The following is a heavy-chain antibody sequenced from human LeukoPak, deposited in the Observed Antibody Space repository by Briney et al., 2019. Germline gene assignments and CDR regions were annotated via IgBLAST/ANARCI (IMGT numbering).Heavy chain of an antibody. D-gene: IGHD2-2*01. V-gene: IGHV4-30-2*01. CDR1: GGSISSGGYY. CDR3: ASWVSRGWARPSDIVVVPAAIRDAFDI. J-gene: IGHJ3*02. CDR2: IYHSGST. Sequence: SQTLSLTCTVSGGSISSGGYYWSWIRQPPGKGLEWIGYIYHSGSTYYNPSLKSRVTISVDRSKNQFSLKLSSVTAADTAVYYCASWVSRGWARPSDIVVVPAAIRDAFDIWGQGTMVTVSS.